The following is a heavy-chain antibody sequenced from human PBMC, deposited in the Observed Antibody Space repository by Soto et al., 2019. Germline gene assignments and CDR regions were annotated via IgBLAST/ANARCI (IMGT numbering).Heavy chain of an antibody. Sequence: QLQLQESGPGLVKPSETLSLTCTVSGGSISSSSYYWGWIRQPPGQGLEWIGSIYYSGSTYYNPSLKSRVTISVDTSKNQFSLKLSSVTAADTAVYYCAMKYILTGNFDYWGQGTLVTVSS. D-gene: IGHD3-9*01. J-gene: IGHJ4*02. CDR1: GGSISSSSYY. V-gene: IGHV4-39*01. CDR2: IYYSGST. CDR3: AMKYILTGNFDY.